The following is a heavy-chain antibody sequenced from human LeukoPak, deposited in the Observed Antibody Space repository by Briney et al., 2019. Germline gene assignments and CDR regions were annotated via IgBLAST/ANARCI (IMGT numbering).Heavy chain of an antibody. CDR3: AGQGRIVVVTTTHDAFDI. D-gene: IGHD2-21*02. V-gene: IGHV5-51*01. Sequence: GESLKISCTGFGYSFTTYWIGWVRQMPGRGLEWMGIIYPGDSDARYSPSLQGQVTISVDKSISTAYLQWSSLKASDTAMYYCAGQGRIVVVTTTHDAFDIWGQGTMVTVSS. CDR2: IYPGDSDA. CDR1: GYSFTTYW. J-gene: IGHJ3*02.